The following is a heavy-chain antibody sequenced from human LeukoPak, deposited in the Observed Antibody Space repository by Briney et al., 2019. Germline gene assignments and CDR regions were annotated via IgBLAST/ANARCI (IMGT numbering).Heavy chain of an antibody. Sequence: GGSLRLSCAASGFTFSSYAMHWVRQAPGKGLEWVAVISYDGSNKYYADSVKGRFTISRDNSKNTLYLQMNSLRAEDTAVYYCARPLHTVSWGCMDVWGQGTTVTVSS. CDR3: ARPLHTVSWGCMDV. CDR2: ISYDGSNK. V-gene: IGHV3-30-3*01. D-gene: IGHD4-17*01. CDR1: GFTFSSYA. J-gene: IGHJ6*02.